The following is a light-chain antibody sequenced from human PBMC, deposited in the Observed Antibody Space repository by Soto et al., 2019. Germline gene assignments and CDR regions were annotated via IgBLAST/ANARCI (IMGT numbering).Light chain of an antibody. V-gene: IGKV1-5*03. Sequence: IQMTQSPSTLSGSVGDRVTITCRASQTISSWLAWYQQKPGKAPKLLIYKASTLKSGVPSRFSGSGSGTEFTLTISSLQPDDFATYFCQHYNSYSEAFGQGTKVEL. J-gene: IGKJ1*01. CDR3: QHYNSYSEA. CDR2: KAS. CDR1: QTISSW.